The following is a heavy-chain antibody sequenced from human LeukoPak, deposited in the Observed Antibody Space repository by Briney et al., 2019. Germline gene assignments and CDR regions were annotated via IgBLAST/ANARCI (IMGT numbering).Heavy chain of an antibody. V-gene: IGHV5-51*01. CDR3: ARWSVSGTVY. Sequence: PGESLKTSCKASGYTFTSYWIGWVRQMPGKGLEWMGIIYPGDSETRYSPSFQGQVTISTDRSITTAYLQWSSVKASDTAMYYCARWSVSGTVYWGQGALVTVSS. CDR1: GYTFTSYW. D-gene: IGHD6-19*01. CDR2: IYPGDSET. J-gene: IGHJ4*02.